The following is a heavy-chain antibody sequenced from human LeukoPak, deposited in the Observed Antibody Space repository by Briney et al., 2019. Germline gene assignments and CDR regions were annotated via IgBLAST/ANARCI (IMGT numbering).Heavy chain of an antibody. J-gene: IGHJ4*02. CDR3: ARVAENWKPWGYYFDY. CDR1: GGTFSSYA. D-gene: IGHD1-1*01. CDR2: IIPIFGTA. Sequence: SVKVSCKASGGTFSSYAISWVRQAPGQGLEWMGRIIPIFGTANYAQKFQGRVTITTDESKSTAYMELSSLRSEDTAVYYCARVAENWKPWGYYFDYWGQGTLVTVSS. V-gene: IGHV1-69*05.